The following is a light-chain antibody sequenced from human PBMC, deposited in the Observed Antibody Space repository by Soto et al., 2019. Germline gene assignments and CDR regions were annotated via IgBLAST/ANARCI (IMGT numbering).Light chain of an antibody. CDR3: QQSYNLPLT. V-gene: IGKV1-39*01. CDR2: AAS. J-gene: IGKJ4*01. CDR1: QSISTY. Sequence: DIQMTQSPSSLSASVGDRVTITCRASQSISTYLNWYQQKPGEAPNLLIFAASNLQSGVSSRFSGSGSATDFTLTISSLQPEDFATYYCQQSYNLPLTFGGGTKVDI.